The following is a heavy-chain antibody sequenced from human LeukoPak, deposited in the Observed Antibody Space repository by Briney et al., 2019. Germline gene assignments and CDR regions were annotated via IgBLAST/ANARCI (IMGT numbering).Heavy chain of an antibody. CDR3: AREATFGECSDY. J-gene: IGHJ4*02. V-gene: IGHV3-7*01. CDR2: IKQDGSEK. Sequence: PGGSLRLSCAAPGFTFSSYWMSWVRQAPGKGLEWVANIKQDGSEKYYVDSVKGRFTISKGNAKNSLYLQMNSLRAEDTAVYYCAREATFGECSDYWGQGTLVTVSS. CDR1: GFTFSSYW. D-gene: IGHD3-10*01.